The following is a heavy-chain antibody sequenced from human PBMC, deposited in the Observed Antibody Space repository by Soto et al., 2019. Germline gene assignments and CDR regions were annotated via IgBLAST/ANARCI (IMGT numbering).Heavy chain of an antibody. CDR1: GFTFSSYE. J-gene: IGHJ4*02. Sequence: GSLRLSCAASGFTFSSYEMNWVRQAPGKGLEWVSYISSSGSTIYYADSVKGRFTISRDNAKNSLYLQMNSLRAEDTAVYYCARDLGSGSYSKSPYYFDYWGQGTLVTVSS. V-gene: IGHV3-48*03. CDR3: ARDLGSGSYSKSPYYFDY. CDR2: ISSSGSTI. D-gene: IGHD1-26*01.